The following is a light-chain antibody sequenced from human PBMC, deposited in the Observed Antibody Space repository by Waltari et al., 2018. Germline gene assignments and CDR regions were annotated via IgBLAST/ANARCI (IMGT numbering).Light chain of an antibody. CDR1: QSVSSSY. J-gene: IGKJ2*01. CDR3: QQYGSSLPYT. Sequence: EIVLTQSPGPLSLSPGERATLPCRASQSVSSSYLAWYQPKPGQAPRLIIYGASSRATGIPDRFSGSGSGTDFTLTISRLDPEDFAVYYCQQYGSSLPYTFGQGTKLEIK. CDR2: GAS. V-gene: IGKV3-20*01.